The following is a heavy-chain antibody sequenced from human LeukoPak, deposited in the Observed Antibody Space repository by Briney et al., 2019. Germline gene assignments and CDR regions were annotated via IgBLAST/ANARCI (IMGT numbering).Heavy chain of an antibody. Sequence: GESLKISCKGSGYSFTTYWIAWVRQMPGKGLEWMGIIYPGDSETRYSPSFQGQVTMSVDKSTSTAYMELSSLRSEDTAVYYCARGDYDILTGTQGGVDYWGRGTLVTVSS. J-gene: IGHJ4*02. D-gene: IGHD3-9*01. CDR3: ARGDYDILTGTQGGVDY. V-gene: IGHV5-51*01. CDR1: GYSFTTYW. CDR2: IYPGDSET.